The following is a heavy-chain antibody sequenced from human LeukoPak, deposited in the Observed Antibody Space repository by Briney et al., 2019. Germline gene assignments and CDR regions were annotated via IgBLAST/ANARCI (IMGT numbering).Heavy chain of an antibody. D-gene: IGHD6-13*01. J-gene: IGHJ3*02. Sequence: ASVKVSCKASGYTFTGYYMHWVRQAPGQGLEWMGWINPNSGGTNYAQKYQGWVTMTRDTSISTAYMELSRLRSDDTAVYYCARRAAAVYYDAFDIWGQGTMVTVSS. V-gene: IGHV1-2*04. CDR2: INPNSGGT. CDR1: GYTFTGYY. CDR3: ARRAAAVYYDAFDI.